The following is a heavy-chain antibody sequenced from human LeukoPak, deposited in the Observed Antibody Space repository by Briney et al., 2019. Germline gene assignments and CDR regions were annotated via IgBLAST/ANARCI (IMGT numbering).Heavy chain of an antibody. CDR1: GFTFSSYW. CDR3: ARGNDYYDSSDYYAGGAFDI. CDR2: IKQDGSEK. D-gene: IGHD3-22*01. J-gene: IGHJ3*02. Sequence: GGSLRLSCAASGFTFSSYWMSWVRQAPGKGLEWVANIKQDGSEKYYVDSVKGRFTISRDNAKNSLYLQMNSLRAEDTAVYYCARGNDYYDSSDYYAGGAFDIWGQGTMVTVSS. V-gene: IGHV3-7*01.